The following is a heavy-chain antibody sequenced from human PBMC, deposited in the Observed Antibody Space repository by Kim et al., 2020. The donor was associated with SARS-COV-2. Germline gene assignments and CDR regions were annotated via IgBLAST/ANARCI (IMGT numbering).Heavy chain of an antibody. J-gene: IGHJ3*02. Sequence: GGSLRLSCTASGFTFGDYAMSWVRQAPGKGLEWVGFIRSKAYGGTTEYAASVKGRFTISRDDSKSIAYLQMNSLKTEDTAVYYCTRDLSSGWPDAFDIWGQGTMVTVSS. CDR3: TRDLSSGWPDAFDI. D-gene: IGHD6-19*01. CDR1: GFTFGDYA. V-gene: IGHV3-49*04. CDR2: IRSKAYGGTT.